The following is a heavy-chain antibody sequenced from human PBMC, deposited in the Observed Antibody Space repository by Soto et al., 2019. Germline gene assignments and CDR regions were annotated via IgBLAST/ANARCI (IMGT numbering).Heavy chain of an antibody. CDR3: ARAPRDDYGVHTRPFDY. D-gene: IGHD4-17*01. V-gene: IGHV3-48*01. J-gene: IGHJ4*02. CDR2: ISSSSNTI. Sequence: GGSLRLSCAASGFTFSDYHFNWVRQAPGKGLEWVSYISSSSNTIYYADSVRGRFTISRDNAKNSVFLQMNSLRGEDTALYYCARAPRDDYGVHTRPFDYWGQGTLVTVSS. CDR1: GFTFSDYH.